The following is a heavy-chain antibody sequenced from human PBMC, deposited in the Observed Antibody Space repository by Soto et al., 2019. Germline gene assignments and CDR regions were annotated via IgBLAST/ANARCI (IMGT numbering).Heavy chain of an antibody. J-gene: IGHJ5*02. CDR2: IWYDGSNK. CDR3: ARGGVVVAASVWFDP. D-gene: IGHD2-15*01. CDR1: GFTFSSYG. Sequence: QVQLVESGGGVVQPGRSLRLSCAASGFTFSSYGIHWVRQAPGKGLEWVAVIWYDGSNKYYADSVKGRFTISRDNTKNTLYLQMNSLRAEDTAVYYWARGGVVVAASVWFDPWGQGTLVTVSS. V-gene: IGHV3-33*01.